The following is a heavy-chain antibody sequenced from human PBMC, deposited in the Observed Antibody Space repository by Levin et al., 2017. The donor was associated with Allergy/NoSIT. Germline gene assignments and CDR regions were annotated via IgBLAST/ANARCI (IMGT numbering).Heavy chain of an antibody. V-gene: IGHV3-30*18. CDR3: TKESPRVRDFDF. CDR2: VSYDGSSK. D-gene: IGHD3-10*01. Sequence: GGSLRLSCAASGFTFSRNGMHWVRQAPGKGLEWVAYVSYDGSSKYYADSVKGRFTISRDNSKSRLYLQMNSLKTADTGLYFCTKESPRVRDFDFWGQGTLVSVSS. J-gene: IGHJ4*02. CDR1: GFTFSRNG.